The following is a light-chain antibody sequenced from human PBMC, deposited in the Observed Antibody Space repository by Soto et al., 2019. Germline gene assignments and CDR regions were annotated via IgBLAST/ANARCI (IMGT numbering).Light chain of an antibody. V-gene: IGLV2-14*01. CDR3: SSYTSTYIWV. CDR1: SSDIGSHNF. J-gene: IGLJ3*02. Sequence: QSALTQPASVSGSPGQSITISCTGTSSDIGSHNFVSWYQQHPGKAPKFIIYGVSNRPSGVSNRFSGSKSGNTASLTISGLQADDEADYYCSSYTSTYIWVFGGGTKLTVL. CDR2: GVS.